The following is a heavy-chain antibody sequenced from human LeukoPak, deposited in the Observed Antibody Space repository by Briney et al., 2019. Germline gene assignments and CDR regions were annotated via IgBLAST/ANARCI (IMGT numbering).Heavy chain of an antibody. CDR2: INHSGST. CDR3: AEIAAAGTLFDY. Sequence: SETLSLTCAVYGGSFSGYYWSWIRQPPGKGLEWIGEINHSGSTNYNPSLKSRVTISVDTSKNQFSLKLSSVTAADTAVYYCAEIAAAGTLFDYWGQGTLVTVSS. V-gene: IGHV4-34*01. D-gene: IGHD6-13*01. CDR1: GGSFSGYY. J-gene: IGHJ4*02.